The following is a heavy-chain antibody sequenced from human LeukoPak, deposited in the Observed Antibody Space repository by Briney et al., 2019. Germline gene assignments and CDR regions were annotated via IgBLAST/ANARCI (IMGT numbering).Heavy chain of an antibody. CDR3: AKDPDCTSGVCYTFFDY. J-gene: IGHJ4*02. CDR2: IYTSGST. D-gene: IGHD2-8*01. V-gene: IGHV4-61*02. CDR1: GGSISSGSYY. Sequence: PSETLSLTCTVSGGSISSGSYYWSWIRQPAGKGLEWIGRIYTSGSTNYNPSLKSRVTISVDTSKNQFSLKLNSVTAADTAVYYCAKDPDCTSGVCYTFFDYWGQGTLVTVSS.